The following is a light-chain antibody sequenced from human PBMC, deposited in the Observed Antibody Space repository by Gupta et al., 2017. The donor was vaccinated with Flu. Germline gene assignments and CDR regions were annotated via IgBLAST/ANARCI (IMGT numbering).Light chain of an antibody. Sequence: SFVLTQPPSVSVAPGQTARITCGGTNIGSKSVHWYQQKPGQAPVVVVYDDSDGPAGIPERFSGSKSGNTATLSISRVEAGDEANYYCQLWDGGSDHPGVFGGGTKLTVL. CDR2: DDS. J-gene: IGLJ3*02. CDR1: NIGSKS. CDR3: QLWDGGSDHPGV. V-gene: IGLV3-21*02.